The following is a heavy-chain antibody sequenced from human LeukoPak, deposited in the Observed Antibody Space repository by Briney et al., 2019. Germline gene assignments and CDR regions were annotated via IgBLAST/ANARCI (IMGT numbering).Heavy chain of an antibody. Sequence: GGSLRLSCAASGFTVSSNYMSWVRQAPGKGLEWVSVIYSGGSTYYADSVKGRFTISRDNSKSTLYIQMNRLRAEDTAVYYCAKDEGYCSGGSCYLGSFDIWGQGTMVTVSS. J-gene: IGHJ3*02. CDR1: GFTVSSNY. V-gene: IGHV3-53*01. D-gene: IGHD2-15*01. CDR2: IYSGGST. CDR3: AKDEGYCSGGSCYLGSFDI.